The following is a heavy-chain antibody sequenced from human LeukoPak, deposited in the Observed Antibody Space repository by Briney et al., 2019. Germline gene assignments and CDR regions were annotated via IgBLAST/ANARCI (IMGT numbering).Heavy chain of an antibody. CDR3: ARNNGMDV. CDR1: GFIFTNYF. Sequence: GGSLRLSCAASGFIFTNYFMSWVRQVPGRGPEWVANVNRDGSETYYLDSVKGRFTISKDNAKNSLYLQMNSLRAEDTALYHCARNNGMDVWGQGTTVIVSS. CDR2: VNRDGSET. J-gene: IGHJ6*02. V-gene: IGHV3-7*03.